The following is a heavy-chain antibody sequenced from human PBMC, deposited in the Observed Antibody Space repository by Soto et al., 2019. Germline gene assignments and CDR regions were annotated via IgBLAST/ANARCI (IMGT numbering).Heavy chain of an antibody. D-gene: IGHD3-22*01. CDR2: ISSRSTFM. V-gene: IGHV3-21*01. CDR1: GFTFSSYS. J-gene: IGHJ3*02. CDR3: TTRGHSRGYGAFDI. Sequence: GWSLRLSCEASGFTFSSYSVNWVRHAPGKGLEWVSSISSRSTFMYYADSVKGRFTISRDNAKNSLYLQMNSLRAEDTAVYYCTTRGHSRGYGAFDIWGQWIMVTISS.